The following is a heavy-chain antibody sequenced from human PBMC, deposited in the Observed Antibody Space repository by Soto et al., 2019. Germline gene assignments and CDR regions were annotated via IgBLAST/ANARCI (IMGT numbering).Heavy chain of an antibody. CDR2: ISSSSSYI. D-gene: IGHD6-13*01. Sequence: PGGSLRLSCAASGFTFSSYSVNWVRQAPGKGLEWVSSISSSSSYIYYADSVKGRFTISRDNAKNSLYLQMNSLRAEDTAVYYCAREDSSSWLGGMDVWGQGTTVTVSS. J-gene: IGHJ6*02. CDR1: GFTFSSYS. CDR3: AREDSSSWLGGMDV. V-gene: IGHV3-21*01.